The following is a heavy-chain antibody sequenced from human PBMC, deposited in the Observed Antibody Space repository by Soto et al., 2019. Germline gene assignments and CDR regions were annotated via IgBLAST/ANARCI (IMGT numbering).Heavy chain of an antibody. J-gene: IGHJ4*02. D-gene: IGHD1-20*01. CDR1: GFTFSNAW. Sequence: GGSLRLSCAASGFTFSNAWMSWGRQAPGKGLEGVGRIKSKTDGGTTDYAAAVGGRFTISRQDPKNTVYLQMDSLKTEDTAVYYCATKRTGITTIGPGYWGQGTLVTVSS. CDR2: IKSKTDGGTT. CDR3: ATKRTGITTIGPGY. V-gene: IGHV3-15*01.